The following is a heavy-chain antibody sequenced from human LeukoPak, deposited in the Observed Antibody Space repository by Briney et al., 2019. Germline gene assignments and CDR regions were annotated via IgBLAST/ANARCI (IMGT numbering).Heavy chain of an antibody. J-gene: IGHJ4*01. CDR3: ACQGGASAAFYY. D-gene: IGHD2-2*01. V-gene: IGHV4-38-2*01. CDR1: GYSISSGYY. CDR2: IYHSGST. Sequence: SETLSLTCAVSGYSISSGYYWGWIRQPPGKGLEWIGNIYHSGSTYYNLSLKSRVTISVDTSKNQFSLKLSSVTAAETAVYYCACQGGASAAFYYWGQGTLVAVSS.